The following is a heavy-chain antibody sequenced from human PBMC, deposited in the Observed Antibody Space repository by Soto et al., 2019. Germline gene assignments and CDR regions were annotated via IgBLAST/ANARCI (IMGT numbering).Heavy chain of an antibody. CDR3: ARPKLRFLEWLGPSGTYYYMDV. Sequence: SETLSLTCTVSGGSISSSSYYWGWIRQPPGKGLEWIGSIYYSGSTYYNPSLKSRVTKSVDTSKNQFSLKLSSVTAADTAVYYCARPKLRFLEWLGPSGTYYYMDVWGKGTTVTVSS. CDR1: GGSISSSSYY. V-gene: IGHV4-39*01. J-gene: IGHJ6*03. CDR2: IYYSGST. D-gene: IGHD3-3*01.